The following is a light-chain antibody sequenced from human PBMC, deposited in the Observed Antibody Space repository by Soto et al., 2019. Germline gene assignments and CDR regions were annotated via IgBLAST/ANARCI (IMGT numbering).Light chain of an antibody. CDR1: QDIRHD. CDR3: LQHNTFPLT. Sequence: DIQMTQSPSSLSASVGDRVTITCRASQDIRHDLDWYQQKPGKAPKRLIYAASSLQSGVPSRFSGSGSGTEFTLTISSLQPEDFATYYCLQHNTFPLTVGQGTRLESK. CDR2: AAS. J-gene: IGKJ1*01. V-gene: IGKV1-17*01.